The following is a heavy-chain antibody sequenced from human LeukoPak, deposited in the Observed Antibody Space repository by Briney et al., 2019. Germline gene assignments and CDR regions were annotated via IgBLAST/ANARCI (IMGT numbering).Heavy chain of an antibody. V-gene: IGHV4-34*01. J-gene: IGHJ4*02. Sequence: SETLSLTCAVYGGSFSGYYWSWIRQPPGKGLEWIGEINHSGSTDYNPSLKSRVTISVDTSKNQFSLKLSSVTAADTAVYYCARGISSGYYYSSWYFDYWGQGTLVTVSS. CDR1: GGSFSGYY. CDR2: INHSGST. CDR3: ARGISSGYYYSSWYFDY. D-gene: IGHD3-22*01.